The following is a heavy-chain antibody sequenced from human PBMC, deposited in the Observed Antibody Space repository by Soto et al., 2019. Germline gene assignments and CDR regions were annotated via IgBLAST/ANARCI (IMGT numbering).Heavy chain of an antibody. J-gene: IGHJ4*02. CDR3: VRRGWGREGY. CDR2: ISGNGGTT. CDR1: GFTFSSYD. V-gene: IGHV3-64*01. D-gene: IGHD3-16*01. Sequence: EVQLAESGGGMVQPGGSLRLSCVASGFTFSSYDMHWVRQAPGKGLEYVSSISGNGGTTYYGNSVKGRFTISRDNSKNTLYLEMGGLGAEDVAVYYCVRRGWGREGYWGQGTVVTVSS.